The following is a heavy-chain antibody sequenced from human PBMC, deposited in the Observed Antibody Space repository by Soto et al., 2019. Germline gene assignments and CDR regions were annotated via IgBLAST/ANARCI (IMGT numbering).Heavy chain of an antibody. CDR2: ISYDGSNK. CDR3: AKDASRGPYYYYGMDV. J-gene: IGHJ6*02. Sequence: GGSLRLSCAASGFTFSSYGMHWVRQAPGKGLEWVAVISYDGSNKYYADSVKGRFTISRDNSKNTLYLQMNSLRAEDTAVYYCAKDASRGPYYYYGMDVWGQGTTVTVSS. V-gene: IGHV3-30*18. CDR1: GFTFSSYG. D-gene: IGHD3-10*01.